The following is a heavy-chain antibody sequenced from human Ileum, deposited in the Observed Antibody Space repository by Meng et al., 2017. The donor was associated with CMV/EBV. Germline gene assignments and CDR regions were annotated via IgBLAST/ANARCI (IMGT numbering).Heavy chain of an antibody. CDR2: IYGGGSNT. V-gene: IGHV3-23*03. Sequence: SCVASGFTFTTSAMSWVRQAPGKGLEWVSGIYGGGSNTYYAESVKGRFTISRDNSRNLLYLQMNSLRIEDTAVYYCTKDPYCTNGACYSDYWGQGVLVTVSS. CDR1: GFTFTTSA. D-gene: IGHD2-8*01. J-gene: IGHJ4*02. CDR3: TKDPYCTNGACYSDY.